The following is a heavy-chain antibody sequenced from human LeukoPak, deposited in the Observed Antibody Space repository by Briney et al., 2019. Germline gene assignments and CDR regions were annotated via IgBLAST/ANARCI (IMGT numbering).Heavy chain of an antibody. Sequence: SETLSLTCTVSGGSLSSSSFYWSWLRQPPGMGLEWFGKINHSGSTNYNPSLKSRVTISVDTSKNQFSLKLSSVTAADTAVYYCARGGPTIFGVVIIQDYWGQGTLVTVSS. V-gene: IGHV4-39*07. J-gene: IGHJ4*02. CDR2: INHSGST. D-gene: IGHD3-3*01. CDR3: ARGGPTIFGVVIIQDY. CDR1: GGSLSSSSFY.